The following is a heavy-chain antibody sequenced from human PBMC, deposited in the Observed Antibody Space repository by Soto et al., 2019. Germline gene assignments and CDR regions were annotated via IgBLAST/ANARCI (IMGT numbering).Heavy chain of an antibody. CDR2: ISASGAST. D-gene: IGHD5-12*01. CDR3: ATRVGHVVASGFFQY. J-gene: IGHJ1*01. CDR1: ELTFSNYA. Sequence: EVQLLESGGGLVQPGGSLRLSCAPSELTFSNYAMSWVRQAPGKGLEWVSGISASGASTYYGDSAKGRFTISRDPSKGTLYLQMNSLRAEDTAVYYCATRVGHVVASGFFQYWGQGTLVTVSS. V-gene: IGHV3-23*01.